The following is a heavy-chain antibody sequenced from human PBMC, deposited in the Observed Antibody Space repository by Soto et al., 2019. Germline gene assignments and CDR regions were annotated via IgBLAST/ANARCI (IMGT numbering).Heavy chain of an antibody. Sequence: GGSLRLSCAASGFTFSGSAMHWVRQASGKGLEWVGRIRSKANSYATAYAASVKGRFTISRDDSKNTAYLQMNSLKTEDTAVYYCTRLLEVVEVPVAIEGLFDYWGRGALVTVSS. J-gene: IGHJ4*02. V-gene: IGHV3-73*01. CDR1: GFTFSGSA. CDR3: TRLLEVVEVPVAIEGLFDY. CDR2: IRSKANSYAT. D-gene: IGHD2-2*01.